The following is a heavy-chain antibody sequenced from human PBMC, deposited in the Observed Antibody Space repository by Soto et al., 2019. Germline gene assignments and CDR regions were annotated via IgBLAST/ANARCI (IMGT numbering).Heavy chain of an antibody. Sequence: VGSLRLSCAASGFSFSSFGMHWVRQAPGKGLEWVAGLSFDGITKHYADSVKGRFTISRDNSKNTMYLQMNSLRPEDTSIYYCAKDGAWELLPAYGMDVWGPGTTGTVSS. D-gene: IGHD1-26*01. J-gene: IGHJ6*01. CDR3: AKDGAWELLPAYGMDV. V-gene: IGHV3-30*18. CDR2: LSFDGITK. CDR1: GFSFSSFG.